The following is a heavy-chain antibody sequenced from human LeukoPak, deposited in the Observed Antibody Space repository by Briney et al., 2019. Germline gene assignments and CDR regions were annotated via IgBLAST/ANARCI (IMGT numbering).Heavy chain of an antibody. CDR1: GSTVSTNF. CDR2: IYSGGST. V-gene: IGHV3-66*01. Sequence: GGSLRLSCAASGSTVSTNFLTWVRQAPEKGLEWVSFIYSGGSTYFADSVKGRFTISRDNSKNTLYLQMNSLRAEDTAVYYCARYCSGGSCYDWGQGTLVTVSS. D-gene: IGHD2-15*01. CDR3: ARYCSGGSCYD. J-gene: IGHJ4*02.